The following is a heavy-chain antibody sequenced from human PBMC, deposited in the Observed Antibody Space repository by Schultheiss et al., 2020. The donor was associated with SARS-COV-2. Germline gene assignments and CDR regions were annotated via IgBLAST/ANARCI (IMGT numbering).Heavy chain of an antibody. V-gene: IGHV4-59*01. CDR3: ATDSSGYYSTFDY. CDR2: IYYSGST. J-gene: IGHJ4*02. D-gene: IGHD3-22*01. CDR1: GGSISSYY. Sequence: GSLRLSCTVSGGSISSYYWSWIRQPPGKGLEWIGYIYYSGSTKYNPSLKSRVTIAVDTSKKQFSLKLSSVTAADTAVYYCATDSSGYYSTFDYWGQGTLVTVSS.